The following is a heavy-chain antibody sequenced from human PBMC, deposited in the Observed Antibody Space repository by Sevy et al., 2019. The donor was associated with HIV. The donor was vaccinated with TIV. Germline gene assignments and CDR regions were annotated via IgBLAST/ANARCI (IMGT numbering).Heavy chain of an antibody. CDR3: ARTSRGIVVVPAAQHYYGMDV. CDR1: GYTFISYG. V-gene: IGHV7-4-1*02. D-gene: IGHD2-2*01. Sequence: ASVKVSWKASGYTFISYGMNWVRQAPGQGLEWMGWINTNTGNPTYAQGFTGRFVFSLDTSINTAYLQISSLKAEDTAVYYCARTSRGIVVVPAAQHYYGMDVWGQGTTVTVSS. J-gene: IGHJ6*02. CDR2: INTNTGNP.